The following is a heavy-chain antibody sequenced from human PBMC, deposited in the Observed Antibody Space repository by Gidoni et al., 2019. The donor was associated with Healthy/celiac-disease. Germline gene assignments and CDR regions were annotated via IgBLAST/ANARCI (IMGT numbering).Heavy chain of an antibody. D-gene: IGHD5-12*01. V-gene: IGHV1-24*01. CDR3: ATGSRWLRSIDY. CDR2: FAPEDGET. CDR1: GSTLTELS. J-gene: IGHJ4*02. Sequence: QLPPVQPGAEVKTPGASVKVSCKVSGSTLTELSMHWVRQAPGKGLEWMGGFAPEDGETIYAQKFQGRVTMTEDTSTDTAYMELSSLGSEDTAVYYCATGSRWLRSIDYWGQGTLVTVSS.